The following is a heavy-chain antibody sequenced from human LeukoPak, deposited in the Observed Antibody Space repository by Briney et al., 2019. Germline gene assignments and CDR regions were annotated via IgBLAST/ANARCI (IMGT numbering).Heavy chain of an antibody. CDR3: ATDYAYGSGSYYNRFDN. J-gene: IGHJ4*02. V-gene: IGHV3-21*01. Sequence: GASLRLSCAASGFTFSSYSMNWVRQAPGKGLEWVSSISSSSSYIYYAASVKGRFAISRDNAKNSLYLQMNSLRADDTAVYYCATDYAYGSGSYYNRFDNWGQGTLVTVSS. CDR2: ISSSSSYI. D-gene: IGHD3-10*01. CDR1: GFTFSSYS.